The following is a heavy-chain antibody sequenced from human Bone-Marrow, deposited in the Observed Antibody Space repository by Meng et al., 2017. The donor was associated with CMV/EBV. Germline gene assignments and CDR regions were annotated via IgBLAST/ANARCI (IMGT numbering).Heavy chain of an antibody. J-gene: IGHJ3*02. Sequence: GESLKISCAASGFTFTTHGMHWVRQAPGKGLEWVAFIRYHGSLKYYSDSVRGRFTISRDNSKSTLYLQMSSLRPEDTAVYYCGKDYDFWSGSVPDAFDMWGQGTMVTVSS. CDR2: IRYHGSLK. CDR1: GFTFTTHG. D-gene: IGHD3-3*01. V-gene: IGHV3-30*02. CDR3: GKDYDFWSGSVPDAFDM.